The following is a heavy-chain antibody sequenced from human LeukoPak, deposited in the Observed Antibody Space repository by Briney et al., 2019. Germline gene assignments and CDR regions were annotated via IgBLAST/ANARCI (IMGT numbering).Heavy chain of an antibody. D-gene: IGHD3-16*01. CDR2: ISAYNGNT. Sequence: ASLRLSCTASGYTFTSYGISWVRQAPGQGLEWMAWISAYNGNTNYAQKLQGRVTITTDTSTSTAYMELRSLRSDDTAVYYCAGLGASGYYYMDVWGKGTTVTVSS. V-gene: IGHV1-18*01. J-gene: IGHJ6*03. CDR1: GYTFTSYG. CDR3: AGLGASGYYYMDV.